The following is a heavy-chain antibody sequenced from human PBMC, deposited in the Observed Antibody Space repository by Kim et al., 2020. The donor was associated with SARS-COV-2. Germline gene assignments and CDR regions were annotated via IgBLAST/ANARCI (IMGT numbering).Heavy chain of an antibody. V-gene: IGHV3-21*01. CDR3: AICLYTSDWYVGF. D-gene: IGHD6-19*01. CDR2: ISSSSSYI. CDR1: GFTFSSYG. Sequence: GGSLRLSCAASGFTFSSYGMNWVRQAPGKGLEWVSSISSSSSYIYYAESVKGRFTISRDNAKNSLFLQMNSLRAEDTAVYYCAICLYTSDWYVGFWGQGTQVTVSS. J-gene: IGHJ4*02.